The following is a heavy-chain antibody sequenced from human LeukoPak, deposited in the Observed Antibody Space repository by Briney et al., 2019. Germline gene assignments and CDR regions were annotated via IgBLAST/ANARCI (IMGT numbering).Heavy chain of an antibody. J-gene: IGHJ4*02. V-gene: IGHV4-39*01. D-gene: IGHD6-19*01. CDR2: IYYSATSYYSGTS. Sequence: SEALSLTCTVSGGSISSSDYYWGWIRQPPGKGLEWIGTIYYSATSYYSGTSYFNPSLKSRVTISVDTPKNQFSLRLKSVTAADTAVYYCARQGFTGAWSYWLDYWGQGILVTVS. CDR3: ARQGFTGAWSYWLDY. CDR1: GGSISSSDYY.